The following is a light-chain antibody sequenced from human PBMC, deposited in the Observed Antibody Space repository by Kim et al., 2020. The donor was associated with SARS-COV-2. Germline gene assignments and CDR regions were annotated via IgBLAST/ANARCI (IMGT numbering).Light chain of an antibody. CDR1: QSVSSNF. CDR3: QQYGSSPPWT. Sequence: EIVLTQSPGTLSLSPGERATLSCRASQSVSSNFLAWYQQKPGQTPRLLIYDASSRPTGIPDRFSGSGSGTDFTLTISGVQPEDFAVYYCQQYGSSPPWTFGQGTKVDIK. J-gene: IGKJ1*01. V-gene: IGKV3-20*01. CDR2: DAS.